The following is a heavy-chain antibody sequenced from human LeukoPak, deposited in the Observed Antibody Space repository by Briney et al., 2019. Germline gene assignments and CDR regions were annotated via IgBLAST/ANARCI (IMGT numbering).Heavy chain of an antibody. D-gene: IGHD3-10*01. Sequence: PGASLRLSCAASGFTFSSYWMHWVRQAPGKGLVWVSRINSDGSSTSYADSVKGRFTISRDNAKNTLYLQMNSLRAEDTAVYYCARSGLYYYGSGSLCDYWGQGTLVTVSS. CDR2: INSDGSST. CDR3: ARSGLYYYGSGSLCDY. CDR1: GFTFSSYW. V-gene: IGHV3-74*01. J-gene: IGHJ4*02.